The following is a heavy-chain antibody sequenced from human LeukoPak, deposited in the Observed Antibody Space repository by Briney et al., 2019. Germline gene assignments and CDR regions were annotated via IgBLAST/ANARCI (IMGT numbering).Heavy chain of an antibody. J-gene: IGHJ3*02. V-gene: IGHV1-18*01. CDR1: GYTLTNYG. CDR2: ISAYNGYT. D-gene: IGHD6-19*01. Sequence: ASVKVSCKASGYTLTNYGISWMRQAPGQGLEWMGWISAYNGYTNSAQKLQGRLTMTTDTSTSTAYMKLRSLRSDDTAVYYCARGSVYAFDIWGQGTMVTVSS. CDR3: ARGSVYAFDI.